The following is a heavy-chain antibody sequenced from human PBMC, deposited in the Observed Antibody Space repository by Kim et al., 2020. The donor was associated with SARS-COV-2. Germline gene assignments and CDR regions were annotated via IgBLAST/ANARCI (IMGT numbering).Heavy chain of an antibody. CDR1: GGSISSSSYY. Sequence: SETLSLTCTVSGGSISSSSYYWGWIRQPPGKGLEWIGSIYYSGSTYYNPSLKSRVTISVDTSKNQFSLKLSSVTAADTAVYYCARHWDYGEGAFDYWGQGTLVTVSS. CDR3: ARHWDYGEGAFDY. D-gene: IGHD4-17*01. V-gene: IGHV4-39*01. CDR2: IYYSGST. J-gene: IGHJ4*02.